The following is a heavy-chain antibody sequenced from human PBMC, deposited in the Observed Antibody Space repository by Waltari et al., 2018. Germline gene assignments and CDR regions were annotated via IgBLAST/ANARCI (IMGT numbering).Heavy chain of an antibody. CDR1: GYRFRHHC. V-gene: IGHV3-11*01. CDR3: AREASGWTPHFDN. J-gene: IGHJ4*02. Sequence: QVQLVESGGGLVKPGGSMRRSCTISGYRFRHHCMTWIRQAPGKGLEWVAYISGNGASTVYADSVKGRFSISRVNAKNSLYLQMNSLRADDTAVYFCAREASGWTPHFDNWGQGTLVTVSS. CDR2: ISGNGAST. D-gene: IGHD6-19*01.